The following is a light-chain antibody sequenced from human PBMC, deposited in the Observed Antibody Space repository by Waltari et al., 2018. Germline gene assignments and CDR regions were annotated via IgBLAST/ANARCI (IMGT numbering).Light chain of an antibody. J-gene: IGLJ3*02. CDR3: CSYAGSSTWV. CDR1: TSDVGGYNF. V-gene: IGLV2-23*02. CDR2: EVS. Sequence: QSALPQPASVSGPPGQSITISCTGTTSDVGGYNFVPWYQQHPGKAPKLMIYEVSKRPSGVSNRFSGSKSGNTASLTISGLQAEDEADYYCCSYAGSSTWVFGGGTKLTVL.